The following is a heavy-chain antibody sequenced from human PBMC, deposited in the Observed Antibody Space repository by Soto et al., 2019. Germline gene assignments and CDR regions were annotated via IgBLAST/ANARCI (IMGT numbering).Heavy chain of an antibody. J-gene: IGHJ4*02. CDR1: GGSSRTSDW. CDR2: VYRTGST. V-gene: IGHV4-4*02. Sequence: PSETQCVTCAVAGGSSRTSDWWSWVRKPPGKGLEWIGEVYRTGSTNYNPSLESRLTISVDKSKNQFSLKLTSVTAADTAVYYCARARATIAAAAIFDCWGQGTLVTVSS. D-gene: IGHD6-13*01. CDR3: ARARATIAAAAIFDC.